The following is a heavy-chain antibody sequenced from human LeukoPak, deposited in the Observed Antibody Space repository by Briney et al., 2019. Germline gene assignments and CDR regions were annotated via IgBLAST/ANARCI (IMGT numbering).Heavy chain of an antibody. D-gene: IGHD1-26*01. V-gene: IGHV3-11*04. CDR1: GFTFSDYY. J-gene: IGHJ5*02. CDR2: ISSSGSTI. Sequence: RTGGSLRLSCAASGFTFSDYYMSWIRQAPGKGLEWVSYISSSGSTIYYADSVKGRFTISRDNAKNSLYLQMNSLRAEDTAVYYRSRKSGAQPTHLYHWGQGTLVTVSS. CDR3: SRKSGAQPTHLYH.